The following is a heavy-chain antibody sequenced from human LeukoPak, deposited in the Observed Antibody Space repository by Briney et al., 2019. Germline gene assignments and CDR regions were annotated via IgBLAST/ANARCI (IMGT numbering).Heavy chain of an antibody. J-gene: IGHJ4*02. CDR1: GFTFSSYA. CDR3: ATLRLYGSGSYSSSW. CDR2: IWYDDGSNK. Sequence: GGSVRLFCAACGFTFSSYALQWVRQAPGKGLEWVAVIWYDDGSNKYYAHSVKGRFTISRDNSKNTLYLQMNSLRAEDTAVYYCATLRLYGSGSYSSSWWGQGTLVTVSS. D-gene: IGHD3-10*01. V-gene: IGHV3-33*01.